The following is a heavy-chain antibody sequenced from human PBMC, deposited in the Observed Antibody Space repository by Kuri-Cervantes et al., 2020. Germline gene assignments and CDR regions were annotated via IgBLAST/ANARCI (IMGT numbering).Heavy chain of an antibody. D-gene: IGHD3-16*02. CDR3: ARVVITFGGVIVYDAFDI. Sequence: ASVQVSCKASGYTFTGYYMHWVRQAPGQGLEWMGWINPNSGGTNYAQKFQGRVTMTRDTSISTAYMEMSRLRSDDTAVYYCARVVITFGGVIVYDAFDIWGQGTMVTVSS. J-gene: IGHJ3*02. V-gene: IGHV1-2*02. CDR1: GYTFTGYY. CDR2: INPNSGGT.